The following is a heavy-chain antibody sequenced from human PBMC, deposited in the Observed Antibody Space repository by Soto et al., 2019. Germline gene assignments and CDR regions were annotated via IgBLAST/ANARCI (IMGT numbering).Heavy chain of an antibody. J-gene: IGHJ4*02. D-gene: IGHD3-9*01. V-gene: IGHV1-18*01. Sequence: ASVKVSCKASGYIFVNYGIAWVRQAPGQGLEWMGWISPYTGNTHYATKIQGRLTMTTDTSTSTAYMELGSLRSDDTAVYYCARDFRLRYFDWLGYWGQGTLVTVSS. CDR2: ISPYTGNT. CDR3: ARDFRLRYFDWLGY. CDR1: GYIFVNYG.